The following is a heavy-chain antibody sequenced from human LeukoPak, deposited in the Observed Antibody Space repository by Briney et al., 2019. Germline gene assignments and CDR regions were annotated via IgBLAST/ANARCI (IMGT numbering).Heavy chain of an antibody. Sequence: GGSLRLSCAASGFTFSNYWMHWVRQAPGKGLVWVSHINSDGSRTNYAASVKGRFTISRDNSKNTLYLQMDSLRAEDTAVYYCARDHYYYYGMDVWGQGATVTVSS. CDR1: GFTFSNYW. V-gene: IGHV3-74*01. CDR3: ARDHYYYYGMDV. J-gene: IGHJ6*02. CDR2: INSDGSRT.